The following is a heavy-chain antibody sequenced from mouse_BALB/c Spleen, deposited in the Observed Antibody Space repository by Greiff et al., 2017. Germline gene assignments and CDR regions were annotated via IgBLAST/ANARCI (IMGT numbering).Heavy chain of an antibody. Sequence: EVQLQQSGPGLVKPSQSLSLTCSVTGYSITSGYYWNWIRQFPGNKLEWMGYISYDGSNNYNPSLKNRISITRDTSKNQFFLKLNSVTTEDTATYYCTRGGDYDYDDELGYWGQGTLVTVSA. CDR3: TRGGDYDYDDELGY. J-gene: IGHJ3*01. CDR2: ISYDGSN. D-gene: IGHD2-4*01. CDR1: GYSITSGYY. V-gene: IGHV3-6*02.